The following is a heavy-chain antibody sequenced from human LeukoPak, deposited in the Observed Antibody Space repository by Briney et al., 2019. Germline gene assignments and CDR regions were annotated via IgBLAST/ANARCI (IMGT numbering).Heavy chain of an antibody. D-gene: IGHD1-26*01. J-gene: IGHJ4*02. V-gene: IGHV3-9*01. Sequence: GGSLRLSCAASGFTFDDYAMHWVRQAPGKGLEWVSGISWNSGSIGYADSVKGRFTISRDNAKNSLYLQMNSLRAEDTALYYCAKDKGACGSNFDYWGQGTLVTVSS. CDR3: AKDKGACGSNFDY. CDR2: ISWNSGSI. CDR1: GFTFDDYA.